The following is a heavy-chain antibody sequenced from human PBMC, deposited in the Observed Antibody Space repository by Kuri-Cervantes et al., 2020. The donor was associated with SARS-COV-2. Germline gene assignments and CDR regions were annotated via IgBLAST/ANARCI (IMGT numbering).Heavy chain of an antibody. V-gene: IGHV3-30*04. D-gene: IGHD1-1*01. CDR1: GFTFSSYA. J-gene: IGHJ4*02. CDR3: ARGPSYNWNDAFDY. CDR2: ISYGGSNK. Sequence: GGSLRLSCAASGFTFSSYAMHWVRQAPGKGLEWVAVISYGGSNKYYADSVKGRFTISRDNSKNALYLQMNSLRAEDTAVYYCARGPSYNWNDAFDYWGQGTLVTVSS.